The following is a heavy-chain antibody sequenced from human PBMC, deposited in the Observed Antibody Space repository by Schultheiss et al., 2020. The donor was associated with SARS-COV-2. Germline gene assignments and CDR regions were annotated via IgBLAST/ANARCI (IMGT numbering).Heavy chain of an antibody. J-gene: IGHJ6*02. Sequence: GGSLRLSCAASGFTFGTYNMHWVRQAPGKGLEWVAVISYDGSNKYYADSVKGRFTISRDNAKNSLFLQMDSLTAEDTAVYYCARDHDYSSPYGMDVWGQGTTVTVSS. CDR3: ARDHDYSSPYGMDV. V-gene: IGHV3-30-3*01. CDR2: ISYDGSNK. CDR1: GFTFGTYN. D-gene: IGHD4-11*01.